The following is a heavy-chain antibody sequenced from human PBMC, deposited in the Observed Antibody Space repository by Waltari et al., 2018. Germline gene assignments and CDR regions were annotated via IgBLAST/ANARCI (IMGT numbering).Heavy chain of an antibody. D-gene: IGHD2-21*01. V-gene: IGHV4-38-2*01. Sequence: QVQLQESGPGLVKPSETLSLTCAVSGYSISSGYYWGWIRQPPGKGLEWIGSIYHSGSTYYNPSLKSRVTISVDTSKNQFSLKLSSVTAADTAVYYCARHPRTYCGGDCYYFDYWGQGTLVTVSS. CDR2: IYHSGST. J-gene: IGHJ4*02. CDR1: GYSISSGYY. CDR3: ARHPRTYCGGDCYYFDY.